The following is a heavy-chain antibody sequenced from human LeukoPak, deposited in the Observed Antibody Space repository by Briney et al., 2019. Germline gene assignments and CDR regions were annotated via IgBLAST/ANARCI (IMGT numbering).Heavy chain of an antibody. CDR3: ARGVAAAGSYFGY. D-gene: IGHD6-13*01. CDR1: GFTFSSYG. CDR2: INHSGST. J-gene: IGHJ4*02. Sequence: GSLRLSCAASGFTFSSYGMSWVRQAPGKGLEWIGEINHSGSTNYNPSLKSRVTISVDTSKNQFSLKLSSVTAADTAVYYCARGVAAAGSYFGYWGQGTLVTVSS. V-gene: IGHV4-34*01.